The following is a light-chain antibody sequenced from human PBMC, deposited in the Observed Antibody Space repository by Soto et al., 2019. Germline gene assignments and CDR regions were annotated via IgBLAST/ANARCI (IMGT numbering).Light chain of an antibody. CDR2: LGS. Sequence: DVVMTQSPLSLPVTPGEPASISCRSSQSLLHNNGYNYLDWYLQKPGQSPQLLIFLGSNRASGVPDRFSGSGSGTDVTLKISRVEAEDVGVYYCMQPLHSPFTFGPGTKVDIK. CDR1: QSLLHNNGYNY. J-gene: IGKJ3*01. V-gene: IGKV2-28*01. CDR3: MQPLHSPFT.